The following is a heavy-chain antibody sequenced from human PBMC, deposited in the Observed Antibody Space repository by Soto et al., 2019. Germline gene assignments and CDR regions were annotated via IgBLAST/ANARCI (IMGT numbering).Heavy chain of an antibody. CDR2: INHSGST. J-gene: IGHJ4*02. V-gene: IGHV4-34*01. D-gene: IGHD3-3*01. CDR3: ARGPQGPGYDFWSGYYYFDY. Sequence: SETLSLTCAVYGGSFSGYYWSWIRQPPGKGLEWIGEINHSGSTNYNPSLKSRVTISVDTSKNQFSLKLSSVTAADTAVYYCARGPQGPGYDFWSGYYYFDYWGQGTLVTVSS. CDR1: GGSFSGYY.